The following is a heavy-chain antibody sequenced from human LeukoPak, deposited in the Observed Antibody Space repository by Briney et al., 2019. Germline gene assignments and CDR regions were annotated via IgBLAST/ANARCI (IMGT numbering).Heavy chain of an antibody. CDR3: ASDRGSGWFDY. Sequence: PSETLSLTCTVSGGSVRNYYWTWLPQPAGKGLEWVGRIQTSGNTNYSPSLKSRITISVDRSKNQVSLKLSSVTAADTAVYYCASDRGSGWFDYWGQGTLVTVSS. CDR2: IQTSGNT. CDR1: GGSVRNYY. J-gene: IGHJ4*02. V-gene: IGHV4-4*07. D-gene: IGHD6-19*01.